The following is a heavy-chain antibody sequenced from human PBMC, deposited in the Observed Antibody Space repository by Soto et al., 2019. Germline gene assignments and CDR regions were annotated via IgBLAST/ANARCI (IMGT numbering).Heavy chain of an antibody. J-gene: IGHJ6*02. CDR1: GGSFSGYY. D-gene: IGHD3-3*01. CDR2: INHSGST. V-gene: IGHV4-34*01. Sequence: ETLSLTCAVYGGSFSGYYWSWIRQPPGKGLEWIGEINHSGSTNYNPSLKSRVTISVDTSKNQFSLKLSSVTAADTAVYYCARGYVLRFLEWLTERYYGMDVWGQGTTVTVSS. CDR3: ARGYVLRFLEWLTERYYGMDV.